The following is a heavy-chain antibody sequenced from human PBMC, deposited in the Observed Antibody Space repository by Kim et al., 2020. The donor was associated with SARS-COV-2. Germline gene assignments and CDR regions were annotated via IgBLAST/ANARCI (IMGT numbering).Heavy chain of an antibody. J-gene: IGHJ6*02. CDR3: ARASRYYDYVWGSPPGGMDV. Sequence: RFTISRDNAKNSLYLQMNSLRAEDTAVYYCARASRYYDYVWGSPPGGMDVWGQGTTVTVSS. D-gene: IGHD3-16*01. V-gene: IGHV3-11*06.